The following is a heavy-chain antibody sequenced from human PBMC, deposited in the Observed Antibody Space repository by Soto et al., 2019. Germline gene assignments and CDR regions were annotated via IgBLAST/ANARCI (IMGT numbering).Heavy chain of an antibody. Sequence: SETLSLTCTVSGGSISSGGYYWSWIRQHPGKGLEWIGYIYYSGSTYYNPSLKSRVTISVDTSKNQFSLKLSSVTAADTAVYYCARTQSTIFGVVSSTKHHNWFDPWGQGTLVTVSS. J-gene: IGHJ5*02. CDR3: ARTQSTIFGVVSSTKHHNWFDP. CDR1: GGSISSGGYY. V-gene: IGHV4-31*03. D-gene: IGHD3-3*01. CDR2: IYYSGST.